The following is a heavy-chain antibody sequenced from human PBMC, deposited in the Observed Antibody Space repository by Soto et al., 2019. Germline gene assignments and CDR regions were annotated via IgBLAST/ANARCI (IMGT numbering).Heavy chain of an antibody. CDR2: MNPNSGNT. CDR1: GYTFTSYD. Sequence: GASVKVSCKASGYTFTSYDINWVRQATGQGLEWMGWMNPNSGNTGYAQKFQGRVTMTRNTSISTAYMELSSLRSEDTAVYYCAREKSGYIFLARHHAFDIWGQGTRVTVSS. CDR3: AREKSGYIFLARHHAFDI. J-gene: IGHJ3*02. V-gene: IGHV1-8*01. D-gene: IGHD3-9*01.